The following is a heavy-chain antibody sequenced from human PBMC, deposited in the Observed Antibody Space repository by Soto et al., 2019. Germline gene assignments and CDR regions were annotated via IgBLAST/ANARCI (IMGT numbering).Heavy chain of an antibody. CDR1: GGSISSSSYY. Sequence: PSETLSLTCTVSGGSISSSSYYWGWIRQPPGKGLEWIGYIYYSGSTNYNPSLKSRVTISVDTSKNQFSLKLSSVTAADTAVYYCARDTSAYYYYYGMDVWGQGTTVTVSS. V-gene: IGHV4-61*01. CDR3: ARDTSAYYYYYGMDV. J-gene: IGHJ6*02. CDR2: IYYSGST.